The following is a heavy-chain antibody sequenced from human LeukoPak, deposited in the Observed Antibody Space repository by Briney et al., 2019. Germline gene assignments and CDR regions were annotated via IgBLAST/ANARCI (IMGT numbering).Heavy chain of an antibody. CDR2: IYYSGST. V-gene: IGHV4-59*01. D-gene: IGHD3-22*01. CDR1: GGSLSSYY. CDR3: ARDSSGYYSYFDY. J-gene: IGHJ4*02. Sequence: SETLSLTCTVSGGSLSSYYWSWIRQPPGKGLEWIGCIYYSGSTNYNPSLKSRVTISVDTSKNQFSLKLSSVTAADTAVYYCARDSSGYYSYFDYWGQGTLVTVSS.